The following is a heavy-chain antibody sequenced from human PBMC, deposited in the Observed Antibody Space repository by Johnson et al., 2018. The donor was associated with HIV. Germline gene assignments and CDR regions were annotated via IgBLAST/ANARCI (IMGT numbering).Heavy chain of an antibody. CDR1: GFTFSSYA. CDR3: ARDDLDNTFSSYDAFDI. V-gene: IGHV3-30-3*01. Sequence: QVQLVESGGGVVQPGRSLRLSCAASGFTFSSYAMHWVRQAPGKGLERVAVISYDGSNKYYADSVKGRFTISRDNSKNTLYLQMNSLRAEDTAVYYCARDDLDNTFSSYDAFDIWGQGTMVTVSS. J-gene: IGHJ3*02. D-gene: IGHD6-13*01. CDR2: ISYDGSNK.